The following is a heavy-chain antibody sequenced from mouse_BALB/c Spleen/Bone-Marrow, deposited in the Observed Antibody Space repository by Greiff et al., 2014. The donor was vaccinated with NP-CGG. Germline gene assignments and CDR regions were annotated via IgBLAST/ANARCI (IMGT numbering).Heavy chain of an antibody. CDR2: IYPGNSDT. J-gene: IGHJ4*01. D-gene: IGHD1-1*01. Sequence: VQLQQSGTVLARPGASVKMSCKASGYTFTSYWMHWVKQRPGQGLGWIGAIYPGNSDTSYNQKFKGKAKLTAVTSTSTAYMELSSLTNEDSAVYYCTRVITAVLATRAMDYWGQGSSVTVSS. CDR3: TRVITAVLATRAMDY. CDR1: GYTFTSYW. V-gene: IGHV1-5*01.